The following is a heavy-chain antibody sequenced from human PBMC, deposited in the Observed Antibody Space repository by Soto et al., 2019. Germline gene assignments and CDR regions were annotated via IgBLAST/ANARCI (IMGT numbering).Heavy chain of an antibody. Sequence: QVQLVQSGAEVKKPVSSVKVSCKTSGGTFSNDIITWVRQAPGQGLEWMGRIIPLLDIANYAQKFQGRVTITADKSTSTAYMELNSLRSEDTAVYYCARDSPIGSTFSGYDAIDYWGQGTLVTVSS. CDR3: ARDSPIGSTFSGYDAIDY. CDR1: GGTFSNDI. J-gene: IGHJ4*02. D-gene: IGHD5-12*01. V-gene: IGHV1-69*08. CDR2: IIPLLDIA.